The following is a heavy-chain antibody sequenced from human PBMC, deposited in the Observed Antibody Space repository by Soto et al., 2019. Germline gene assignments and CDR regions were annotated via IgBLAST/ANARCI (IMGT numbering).Heavy chain of an antibody. V-gene: IGHV3-23*01. CDR3: AKATAPSGGAFDI. D-gene: IGHD1-1*01. CDR1: GFICSSYD. Sequence: PGGSLKISCAASGFICSSYDMSWGRQAPWKGLEWVSTILVGGSTHYEDSVTGRFTISRDTSKNTVFLQMNSLTAGDTAVYYCAKATAPSGGAFDICGQGTMVTVSS. CDR2: ILVGGST. J-gene: IGHJ3*02.